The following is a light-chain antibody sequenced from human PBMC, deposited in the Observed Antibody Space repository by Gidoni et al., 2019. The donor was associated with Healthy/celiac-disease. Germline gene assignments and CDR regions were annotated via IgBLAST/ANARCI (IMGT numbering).Light chain of an antibody. V-gene: IGLV3-25*03. CDR3: QSADSSGTLVV. CDR1: ALPQQY. J-gene: IGLJ2*01. Sequence: SSELTQPPSVSVSPGQTARITCSGDALPQQYAYWYQQKPGQAPVLVIYKDSERPSGIPERFSGSSSGTTVTLTISGVQAEDEADYYCQSADSSGTLVVFGGGTTLTVL. CDR2: KDS.